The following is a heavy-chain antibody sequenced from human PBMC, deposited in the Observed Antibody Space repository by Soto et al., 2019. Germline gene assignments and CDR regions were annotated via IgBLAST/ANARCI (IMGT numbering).Heavy chain of an antibody. V-gene: IGHV3-53*01. Sequence: GSLRLSCAASGFTVSSNYMSWVRQAPGKVLEWVSVIYSGGSTYYAGSVKGRFTISRDNSKNTLYLQMNSLRAEDTAVYYCARARQLAHSPFDYWGQGTMVTVSS. CDR1: GFTVSSNY. CDR3: ARARQLAHSPFDY. CDR2: IYSGGST. J-gene: IGHJ4*02. D-gene: IGHD6-6*01.